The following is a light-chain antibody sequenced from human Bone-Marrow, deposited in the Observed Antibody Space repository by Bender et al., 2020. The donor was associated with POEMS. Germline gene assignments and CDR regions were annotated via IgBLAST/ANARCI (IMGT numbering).Light chain of an antibody. CDR2: KDV. Sequence: SSELTQPPSVSVSPGQTARITCSGDELPRQFTYWFQQKPGQAPVLVMYKDVERPSGIPERFAGSSSGTTVTLTISAVQAEDEADYYCQSAASSSSPWVFGGGTKLTVL. CDR1: ELPRQF. J-gene: IGLJ3*02. CDR3: QSAASSSSPWV. V-gene: IGLV3-25*03.